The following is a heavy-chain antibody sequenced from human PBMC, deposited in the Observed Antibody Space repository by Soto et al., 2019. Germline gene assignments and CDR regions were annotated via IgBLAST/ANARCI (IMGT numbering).Heavy chain of an antibody. CDR1: GDSLSSSSSYY. D-gene: IGHD3-3*01. CDR2: VYYSGST. J-gene: IGHJ6*03. Sequence: QPQLQESGPGLVKPSETLSLSCAVSGDSLSSSSSYYWGWIRQPPGKGLEWIANVYYSGSTYYNPSLKGRVTISLETSKNEVSLRLRSVTAADTAVYYCARIKIVGVLTYYMDVWGKGTPITVSS. CDR3: ARIKIVGVLTYYMDV. V-gene: IGHV4-39*01.